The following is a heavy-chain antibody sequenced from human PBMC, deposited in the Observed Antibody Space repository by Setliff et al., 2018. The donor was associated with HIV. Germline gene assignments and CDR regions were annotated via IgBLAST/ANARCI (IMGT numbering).Heavy chain of an antibody. J-gene: IGHJ5*02. Sequence: SETLSLTCTVSGGSISSYYWSWIRQSPGKGLEWIGNIYHTGSSYYNPSLNDRATISLDTSKNQFSLKLSPVTAADTAMYHCARDRSSGWSKDWFDTWGQGILVTVSS. CDR3: ARDRSSGWSKDWFDT. V-gene: IGHV4-59*12. CDR1: GGSISSYY. CDR2: IYHTGSS. D-gene: IGHD6-19*01.